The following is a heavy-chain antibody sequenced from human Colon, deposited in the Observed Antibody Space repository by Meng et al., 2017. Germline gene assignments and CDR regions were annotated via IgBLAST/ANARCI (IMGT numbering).Heavy chain of an antibody. V-gene: IGHV4-38-2*01. CDR1: GYSISTAYY. J-gene: IGHJ4*02. CDR3: ARTIYSSSVDY. D-gene: IGHD3-22*01. Sequence: QVQLQGSGPGLVKPSDTLSLTCSVSGYSISTAYYWGWFRQTPGKGLEWIASIDRSGTTYYNPSLESRVTISVDTSKNHFSLRLNSVTAADTAVYFCARTIYSSSVDYWGQGTLVTVSS. CDR2: IDRSGTT.